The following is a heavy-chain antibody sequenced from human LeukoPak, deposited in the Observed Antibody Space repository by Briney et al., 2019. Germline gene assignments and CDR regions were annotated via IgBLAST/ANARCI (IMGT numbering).Heavy chain of an antibody. CDR2: IVGSSSYT. CDR3: ARDRGYSYGHPFDY. CDR1: GFTFSDYH. J-gene: IGHJ4*02. D-gene: IGHD5-18*01. V-gene: IGHV3-11*06. Sequence: GGSLRLSCAASGFTFSDYHMSWIRQAPGKGLEWVSFIVGSSSYTNYADSVRGRFTISRDNAKNSLYLQMNSLRAEDTAVYYCARDRGYSYGHPFDYWGQGTLVTVSS.